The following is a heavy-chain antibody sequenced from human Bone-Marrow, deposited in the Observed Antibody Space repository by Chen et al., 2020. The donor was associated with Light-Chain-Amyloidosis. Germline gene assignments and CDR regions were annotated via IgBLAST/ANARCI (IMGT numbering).Heavy chain of an antibody. D-gene: IGHD3-22*01. V-gene: IGHV3-15*01. Sequence: EVQLVESGGGLIMPGGSLRRSCAGSGFTFSQAWMSWVRQAPGKGLEWIGSIKSKKDGETTVYAAPVKGRFTISIDDSRNTLYLQMTSLKTEDTALYYCTTDYYYDTSGNYSFDSFDFWGQGTLVTVSS. CDR3: TTDYYYDTSGNYSFDSFDF. J-gene: IGHJ4*02. CDR2: IKSKKDGETT. CDR1: GFTFSQAW.